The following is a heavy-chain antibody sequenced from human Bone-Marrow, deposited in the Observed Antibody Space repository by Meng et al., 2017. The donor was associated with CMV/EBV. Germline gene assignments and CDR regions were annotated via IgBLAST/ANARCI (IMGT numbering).Heavy chain of an antibody. CDR3: ARSSGNYDYGLYPYYFDY. J-gene: IGHJ4*02. CDR1: GFTFSSYA. V-gene: IGHV3-30-3*01. Sequence: GGSLRLSCAASGFTFSSYAMHWVRQAPGKGLEWVAVISYDGSNKYYADSVKGRFTISRDNSKNTLYLQMNSLRAEDTAVYYCARSSGNYDYGLYPYYFDYWGQGTLVTVSS. CDR2: ISYDGSNK. D-gene: IGHD3-16*01.